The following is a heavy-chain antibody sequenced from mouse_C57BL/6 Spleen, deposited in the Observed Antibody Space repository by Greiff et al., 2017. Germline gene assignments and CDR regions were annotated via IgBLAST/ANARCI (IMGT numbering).Heavy chain of an antibody. D-gene: IGHD1-1*01. CDR1: GYTFTAYE. Sequence: VKLMESGAELVRPGASVTLSCKASGYTFTAYEMHWVKQTPVHGLAWIGAIDPETGGTAYNQKFKGKAILTADKSSSTAYMELRSLTSEDSAVYYCTRGAVVADDWGQGTTLTVSS. J-gene: IGHJ2*01. CDR2: IDPETGGT. CDR3: TRGAVVADD. V-gene: IGHV1-15*01.